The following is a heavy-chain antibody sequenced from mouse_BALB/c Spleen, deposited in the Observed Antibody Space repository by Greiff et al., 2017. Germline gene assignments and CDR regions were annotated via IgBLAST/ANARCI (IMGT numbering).Heavy chain of an antibody. CDR1: GYTFTSYW. CDR3: TREGVYYGNLFDY. J-gene: IGHJ2*01. D-gene: IGHD2-1*01. Sequence: QVQLQQPGAELVRPGASVKLSCKASGYTFTSYWINWVKQRPGQGLEWIGNIYPSDSYTNYNQKFKDKATLTVDKSSSTAYMQLSSPTSEDSAVYYCTREGVYYGNLFDYWGQGTTLTVSS. CDR2: IYPSDSYT. V-gene: IGHV1-69*02.